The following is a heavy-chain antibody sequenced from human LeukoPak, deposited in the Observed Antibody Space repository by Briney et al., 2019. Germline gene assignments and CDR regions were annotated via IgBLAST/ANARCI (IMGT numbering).Heavy chain of an antibody. CDR2: ISFDETKK. V-gene: IGHV3-30-3*01. Sequence: PGGSLRLSCAASGFSFSKYAMHWVRQAPGKGLEWVAVISFDETKKYYADSVKGRFTISRDNSNNTLFLQMNSVKTEDTAVCFCARMKVIKGASLDYWGQGSLVTVSS. D-gene: IGHD2-21*01. CDR3: ARMKVIKGASLDY. J-gene: IGHJ4*02. CDR1: GFSFSKYA.